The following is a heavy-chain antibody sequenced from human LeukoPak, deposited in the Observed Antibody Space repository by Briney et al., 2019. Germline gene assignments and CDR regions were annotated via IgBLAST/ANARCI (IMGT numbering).Heavy chain of an antibody. CDR1: SFTLSSYW. CDR2: IKEDGSKT. Sequence: GGSLRLSCAASSFTLSSYWMTWVRQAPGKGLEWVANIKEDGSKTFYVDSVKGRFTISRDNAKNSVYLHMNSLRAEDTAVYYCARDKVVGPTKFDSWGQGTLVTVSS. J-gene: IGHJ5*01. V-gene: IGHV3-7*01. D-gene: IGHD1-26*01. CDR3: ARDKVVGPTKFDS.